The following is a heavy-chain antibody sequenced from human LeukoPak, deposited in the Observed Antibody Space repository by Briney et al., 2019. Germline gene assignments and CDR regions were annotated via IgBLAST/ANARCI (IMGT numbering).Heavy chain of an antibody. V-gene: IGHV3-74*01. CDR3: ATKQWLAPPPDS. D-gene: IGHD6-19*01. CDR1: GFTFSTYW. Sequence: GGSLRLSCAASGFTFSTYWMHWVRQAPGKGLESVSRINTDGTVTTYADSVKGRFTVSRDNADNTMFLQMNSVRDEDTAVYYCATKQWLAPPPDSWGQGTPVTVSS. J-gene: IGHJ4*02. CDR2: INTDGTVT.